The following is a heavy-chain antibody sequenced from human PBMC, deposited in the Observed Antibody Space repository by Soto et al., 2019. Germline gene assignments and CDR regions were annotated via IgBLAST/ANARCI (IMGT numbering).Heavy chain of an antibody. J-gene: IGHJ3*02. V-gene: IGHV1-46*01. Sequence: QVQLVQSGAEVKKPGASVKVSCKASGYTFTSYYMHWVRQAPGQGLEWMGIINPSGGSTSYAQKFQGRVTMTRDLSTSTVYMELSSLRSEDTAVYYCARDPIVVVITNDAFDIWGQGTMVTVSS. CDR1: GYTFTSYY. D-gene: IGHD3-22*01. CDR3: ARDPIVVVITNDAFDI. CDR2: INPSGGST.